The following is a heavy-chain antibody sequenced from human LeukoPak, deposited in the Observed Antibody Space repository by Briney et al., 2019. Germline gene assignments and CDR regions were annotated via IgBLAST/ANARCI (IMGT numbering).Heavy chain of an antibody. D-gene: IGHD1-7*01. CDR2: IIPIFGTA. J-gene: IGHJ4*02. CDR1: GGTFSSYA. V-gene: IGHV1-69*13. CDR3: ARVADPRWNYGYYFDY. Sequence: ASVTVSCKASGGTFSSYAISWVRQAPGQGLEWMGGIIPIFGTANYAQKFQGRVTITADESTSTAYMELSSLRSEDTAVYYCARVADPRWNYGYYFDYWGQGTLVTVSS.